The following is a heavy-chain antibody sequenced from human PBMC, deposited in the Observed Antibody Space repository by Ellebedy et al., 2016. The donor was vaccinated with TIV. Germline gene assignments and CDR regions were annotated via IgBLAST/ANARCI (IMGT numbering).Heavy chain of an antibody. Sequence: GGSLRLSXAASGFPFSTYDMHWVRQTTGNGLEWVSAIDITGATFYPDSVMGRFTISRENAKNSLYLQMNSLRAGDTAVYYCAKARAAAYYYYYGMDVWGQGTTVTVSS. J-gene: IGHJ6*02. CDR3: AKARAAAYYYYYGMDV. D-gene: IGHD2-2*01. V-gene: IGHV3-13*01. CDR1: GFPFSTYD. CDR2: IDITGAT.